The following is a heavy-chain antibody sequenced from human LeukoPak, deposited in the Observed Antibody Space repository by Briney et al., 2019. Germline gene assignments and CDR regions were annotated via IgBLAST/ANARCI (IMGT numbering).Heavy chain of an antibody. CDR2: IYYSGST. CDR1: GGSISSGGYY. CDR3: ARVVGATINFDY. J-gene: IGHJ4*02. Sequence: SETLSLTCTVSGGSISSGGYYWSWSRQHPGKGLEWIGYIYYSGSTYYNPSLQSRLTLSVDTYKNQFSLKLSSVTAADTAVYYCARVVGATINFDYWGQGTLVTVSS. V-gene: IGHV4-31*03. D-gene: IGHD1-26*01.